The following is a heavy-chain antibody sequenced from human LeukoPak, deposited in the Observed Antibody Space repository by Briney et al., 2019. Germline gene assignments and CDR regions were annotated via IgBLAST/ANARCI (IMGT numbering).Heavy chain of an antibody. CDR1: GYTFTSYY. V-gene: IGHV1-46*01. CDR2: INPSGGST. J-gene: IGHJ5*02. Sequence: ASVKVSCKASGYTFTSYYMHWVRQAPGQGLEWMGIINPSGGSTSYAQKFQGRVTMTKDTSTSTVYMELSSLRSEDTAVYYCARDIRFPDWFDPWGQGTLVTVSS. D-gene: IGHD2-21*01. CDR3: ARDIRFPDWFDP.